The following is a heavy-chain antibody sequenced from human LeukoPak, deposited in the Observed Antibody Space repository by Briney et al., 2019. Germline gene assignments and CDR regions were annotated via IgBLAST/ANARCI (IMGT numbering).Heavy chain of an antibody. D-gene: IGHD5-18*01. CDR1: GFTFSSYA. CDR3: ARGRGYSYGTIDC. J-gene: IGHJ4*02. V-gene: IGHV3-30*04. Sequence: PGGSLRLSCAASGFTFSSYAMHWVRQAPGKGLEWVAVISYDGSNKYYADSVKGRFTISRDNSKNTLYLQMNSLRAEDTAVYYCARGRGYSYGTIDCWGQGTLVTVSS. CDR2: ISYDGSNK.